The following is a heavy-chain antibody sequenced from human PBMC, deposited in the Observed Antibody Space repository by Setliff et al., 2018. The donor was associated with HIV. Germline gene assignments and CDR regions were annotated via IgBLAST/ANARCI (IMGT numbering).Heavy chain of an antibody. CDR2: IDHRGRP. CDR3: ARITMVRGIYYGMDV. D-gene: IGHD3-10*01. J-gene: IGHJ6*02. Sequence: PSETLSLTCGIYGGSFSDYYWSWIRQPPGKGLEWIGEIDHRGRPKYNPSLNSRVTMSVDKSRNQFSLKVSSVTAADTAVYYCARITMVRGIYYGMDVWGQGTTVTVSS. CDR1: GGSFSDYY. V-gene: IGHV4-34*01.